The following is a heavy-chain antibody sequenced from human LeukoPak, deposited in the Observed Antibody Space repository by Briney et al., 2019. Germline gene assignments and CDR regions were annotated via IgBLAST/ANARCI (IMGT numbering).Heavy chain of an antibody. Sequence: GASVKVSCKASGYTFTSYGISWVRQAPGQGLEWMGWISAYNGNTNYAQKLQGRVTMTKDTSTSTAYMELSSLRSEDTAVYYCARLRGYDYPGGYWGQRTLVTVSS. D-gene: IGHD5-12*01. J-gene: IGHJ4*02. CDR2: ISAYNGNT. CDR1: GYTFTSYG. CDR3: ARLRGYDYPGGY. V-gene: IGHV1-18*01.